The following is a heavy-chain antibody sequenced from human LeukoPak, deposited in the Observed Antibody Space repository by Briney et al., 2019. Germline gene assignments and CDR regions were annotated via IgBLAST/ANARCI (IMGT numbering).Heavy chain of an antibody. Sequence: SETLSFNCAVYSGSFSGYYWSWIRQPPGKGLEWRRKINHGGSTNYNPSLERRVTISVDTSKNQFSLNLSSVTAADTAVYYLACGLLWFGGPYYFDHWGQGTLVTVSS. V-gene: IGHV4-34*01. CDR1: SGSFSGYY. J-gene: IGHJ4*02. D-gene: IGHD3-10*01. CDR3: ACGLLWFGGPYYFDH. CDR2: INHGGST.